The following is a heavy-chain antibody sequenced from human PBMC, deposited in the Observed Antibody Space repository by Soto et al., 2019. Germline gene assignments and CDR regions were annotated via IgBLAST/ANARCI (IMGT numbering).Heavy chain of an antibody. CDR3: AKVGPSYYYGMDV. J-gene: IGHJ6*02. D-gene: IGHD1-26*01. V-gene: IGHV3-23*01. CDR1: GLDFSSEV. Sequence: GGSLRLSCAASGLDFSSEVMCWVRQAPGKGLEWVSSISGSGRTIYHADSMRGRFAISRDNSKNSLYLQLNDLRVDDTAVYYCAKVGPSYYYGMDVWGQGTTVTVSS. CDR2: ISGSGRTI.